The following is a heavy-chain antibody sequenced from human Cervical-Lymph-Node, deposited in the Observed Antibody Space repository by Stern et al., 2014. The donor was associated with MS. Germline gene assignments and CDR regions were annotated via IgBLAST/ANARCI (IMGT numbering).Heavy chain of an antibody. CDR3: ARDGRYCSGGSCYSQDYYYGMDV. V-gene: IGHV3-33*01. Sequence: VQLEESGGGVVQPGRSLRLSCAASGFTFSSYGMHWVRQAPGKGLEWVAVIWYDGSNTYYADSVKGRFTISRDNSKNTLYLQMNSLRAEDTAVYYCARDGRYCSGGSCYSQDYYYGMDVWGQGTTVTVSS. CDR2: IWYDGSNT. CDR1: GFTFSSYG. J-gene: IGHJ6*02. D-gene: IGHD2-15*01.